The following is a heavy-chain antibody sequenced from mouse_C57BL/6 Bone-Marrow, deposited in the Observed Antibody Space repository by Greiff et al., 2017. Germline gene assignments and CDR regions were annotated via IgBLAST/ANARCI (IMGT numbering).Heavy chain of an antibody. CDR3: ARDRCGSSYLYWYFDV. D-gene: IGHD1-1*01. Sequence: EVQLVESGPGLVKPSQSLSLTCSVTGYSITSGYYWNWIRQFPGNKLEWMGYISYDGSNNYNPSLKNRISITRDTSKNQFFLKLNSVTTEDTATYYCARDRCGSSYLYWYFDVWGTGTTVTVSS. V-gene: IGHV3-6*01. CDR1: GYSITSGYY. J-gene: IGHJ1*03. CDR2: ISYDGSN.